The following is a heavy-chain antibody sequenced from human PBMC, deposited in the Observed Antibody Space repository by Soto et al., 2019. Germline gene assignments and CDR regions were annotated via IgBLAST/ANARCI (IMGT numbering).Heavy chain of an antibody. Sequence: QVQLVESGGGVVQPGRSLRLSCAASGFTFSSYGMHWVRQAPGKGLEWVAVISYDGSNKYYADSVKGRFTISRDNSKNTLYLQMNSLRAEDTAVYYCAKDLGFGELLGAFDIWGQGTMVTVSS. CDR1: GFTFSSYG. J-gene: IGHJ3*02. D-gene: IGHD3-10*01. V-gene: IGHV3-30*18. CDR3: AKDLGFGELLGAFDI. CDR2: ISYDGSNK.